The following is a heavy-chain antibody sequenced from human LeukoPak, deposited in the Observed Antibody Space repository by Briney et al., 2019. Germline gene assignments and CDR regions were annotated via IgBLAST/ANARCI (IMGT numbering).Heavy chain of an antibody. D-gene: IGHD2-2*01. CDR3: ARRGYCSSTSCSNDAFDI. CDR1: GYSFTSYW. J-gene: IGHJ3*02. V-gene: IGHV5-51*01. Sequence: HGESLKISCKGSGYSFTSYWIGWVRQMPGKGLEWMGIIYPGDSDTRYSPSFQGQVTISADKSISTAYLQWSSLKASDTAMYYCARRGYCSSTSCSNDAFDIWGQGTMVTVSS. CDR2: IYPGDSDT.